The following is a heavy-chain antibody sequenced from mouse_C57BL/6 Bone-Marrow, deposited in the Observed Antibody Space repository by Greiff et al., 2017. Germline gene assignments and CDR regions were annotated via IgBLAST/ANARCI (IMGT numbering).Heavy chain of an antibody. J-gene: IGHJ4*01. V-gene: IGHV1-26*01. CDR2: INPNNGGT. CDR1: GYTFTDYY. Sequence: VQLQQSGPELVKPGASVKISCKASGYTFTDYYMNWVKQSHGKSLEWIGDINPNNGGTSYNQKFKGKATLTVDKSSSTAYMELRSLTSEDSAVYYCAREGTTVGGYYAMDYWGQGTSVTVSS. CDR3: AREGTTVGGYYAMDY. D-gene: IGHD1-1*01.